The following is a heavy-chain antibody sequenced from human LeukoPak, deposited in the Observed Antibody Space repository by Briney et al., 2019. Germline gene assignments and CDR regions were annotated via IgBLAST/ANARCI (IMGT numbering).Heavy chain of an antibody. J-gene: IGHJ4*02. CDR3: ARVRYDFWSGLYSFLDY. CDR2: VSTYTTNT. V-gene: IGHV1-18*01. CDR1: GDTFTTSG. D-gene: IGHD3-3*01. Sequence: ASVRVSSTASGDTFTTSGISWGRQAPGQRLEWVGWVSTYTTNTNSAQRLQDRVTMTTDTSTSTAYMELRSLRSDDTAVYYCARVRYDFWSGLYSFLDYWGQGTLVTVSS.